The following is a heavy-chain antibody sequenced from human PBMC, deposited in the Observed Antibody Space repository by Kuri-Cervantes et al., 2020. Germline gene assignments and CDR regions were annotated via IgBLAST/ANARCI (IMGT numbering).Heavy chain of an antibody. CDR1: GGSISSGAYY. D-gene: IGHD3-22*01. V-gene: IGHV4-30-4*08. CDR2: IYYSGST. J-gene: IGHJ1*01. Sequence: SCTVSGGSISSGAYYWSWIRQHPGKGLEWIGYIYYSGSTYYNPSLKSRVTISVDTSKNQFSLKLSSVTAADTAVYYCGNYYDSSGYYSGYFQHWGQGTLVTVSS. CDR3: GNYYDSSGYYSGYFQH.